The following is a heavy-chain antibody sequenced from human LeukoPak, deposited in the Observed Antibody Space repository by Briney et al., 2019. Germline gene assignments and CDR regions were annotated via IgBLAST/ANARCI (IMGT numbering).Heavy chain of an antibody. CDR2: VDPRSGIT. CDR1: GYAFTDYY. J-gene: IGHJ4*02. Sequence: GASVKVSCKASGYAFTDYYIHWVRRAPGQGLEWMGWVDPRSGITKCTQKFQGRVTLTTDTSINTVYVGLIGLTFDDTVVYYCATDNYGMLDYWGQGTLVTVSS. V-gene: IGHV1-2*02. CDR3: ATDNYGMLDY. D-gene: IGHD3-9*01.